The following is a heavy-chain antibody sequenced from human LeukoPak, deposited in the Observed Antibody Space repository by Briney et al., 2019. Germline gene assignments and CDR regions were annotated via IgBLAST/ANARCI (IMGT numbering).Heavy chain of an antibody. J-gene: IGHJ6*02. CDR2: ISGSGGST. Sequence: GGSLRLSCAASGFTFSSYAMSWVRQAPEKGLEWVSAISGSGGSTYYADSVRGRFTISRDNSKNTLYLQMNSLRAEDTAVYYCAKDFSPYGSGTPVWGQGTTVTVSS. V-gene: IGHV3-23*01. CDR1: GFTFSSYA. D-gene: IGHD3-10*01. CDR3: AKDFSPYGSGTPV.